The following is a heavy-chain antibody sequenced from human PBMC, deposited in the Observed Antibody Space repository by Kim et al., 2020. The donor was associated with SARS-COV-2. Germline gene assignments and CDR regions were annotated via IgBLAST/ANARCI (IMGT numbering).Heavy chain of an antibody. CDR3: ARARPRYGDKSYYFDY. CDR1: GYTFTSYD. D-gene: IGHD4-17*01. CDR2: MNPNSGNT. V-gene: IGHV1-8*01. Sequence: ASVKVSCKASGYTFTSYDINWVRQATGQGLEWMGWMNPNSGNTGYAQKFQGRVTMTRNTSISTAYMELSSLRSEDTAVYYCARARPRYGDKSYYFDYWGQGTLVTVSS. J-gene: IGHJ4*02.